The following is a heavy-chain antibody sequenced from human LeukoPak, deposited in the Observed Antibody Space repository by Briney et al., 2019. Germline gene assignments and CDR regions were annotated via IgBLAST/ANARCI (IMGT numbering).Heavy chain of an antibody. CDR2: IHHSGST. D-gene: IGHD6-13*01. CDR3: ARRVAAAGTDAFDI. V-gene: IGHV4-38-2*02. CDR1: GYSISSGYY. Sequence: SETLSLTCTVSGYSISSGYYWGWIRQPPGKGLEWIGSIHHSGSTYYNPSLKSRVTISVDTSKNQFSLKLSSVTAADTAVYYCARRVAAAGTDAFDIWGQGTMVTVSS. J-gene: IGHJ3*02.